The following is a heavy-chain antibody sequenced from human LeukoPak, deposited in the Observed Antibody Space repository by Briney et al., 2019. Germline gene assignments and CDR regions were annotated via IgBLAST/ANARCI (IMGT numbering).Heavy chain of an antibody. CDR3: ARRSTYGFVDY. D-gene: IGHD4-17*01. V-gene: IGHV4-59*08. CDR2: IHYTGNT. Sequence: SETLSLTCTVSGGSVSSDYWNWIRQPPGKGLEWIGYIHYTGNTNDNPSLKSRVTISMDASKNQFSLKLSSVTAADTALYYCARRSTYGFVDYWGQGTLVTVSS. CDR1: GGSVSSDY. J-gene: IGHJ4*02.